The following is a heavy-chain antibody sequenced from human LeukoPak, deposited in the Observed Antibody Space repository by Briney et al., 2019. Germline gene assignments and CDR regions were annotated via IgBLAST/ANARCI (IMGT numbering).Heavy chain of an antibody. Sequence: GGSLRLSCEGSGFTFSSYWMTRVRQAPGKGLEWVANINQDGSEKYYVDSVKGRFTISRDNAKNSLYLQMNSLRAEDTAVYYCARAFFDWLFFAYWGQGTLVTVSS. CDR3: ARAFFDWLFFAY. CDR1: GFTFSSYW. J-gene: IGHJ4*02. D-gene: IGHD3-9*01. CDR2: INQDGSEK. V-gene: IGHV3-7*01.